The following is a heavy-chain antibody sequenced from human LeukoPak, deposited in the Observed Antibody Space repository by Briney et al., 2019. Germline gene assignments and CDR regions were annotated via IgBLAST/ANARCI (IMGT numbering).Heavy chain of an antibody. CDR1: GGSISSSSYY. Sequence: SETLSLTCAVSGGSISSSSYYWGWIRQPPGKGLEWIGSICYSGSTYYNPSLKSRVTISVDRSKNQFSLKLSSVTAADTAVYYCARGWAIVGATHFDYWGQGTLVTVSS. D-gene: IGHD1-26*01. CDR3: ARGWAIVGATHFDY. V-gene: IGHV4-39*07. J-gene: IGHJ4*02. CDR2: ICYSGST.